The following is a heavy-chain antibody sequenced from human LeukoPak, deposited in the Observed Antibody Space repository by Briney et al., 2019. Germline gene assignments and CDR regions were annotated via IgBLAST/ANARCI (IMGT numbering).Heavy chain of an antibody. CDR1: GFTFSSYW. Sequence: TGGSLRLSCAASGFTFSSYWMHWVRQAPGKGLVWVSRINSDGSSTSYADSVKGRFTISRDNAKNTLYLQMNSLRAEDTAVYYCARAHCSSTSCYAGGFDYWGQGTLVTVSS. D-gene: IGHD2-2*01. J-gene: IGHJ4*02. CDR3: ARAHCSSTSCYAGGFDY. V-gene: IGHV3-74*01. CDR2: INSDGSST.